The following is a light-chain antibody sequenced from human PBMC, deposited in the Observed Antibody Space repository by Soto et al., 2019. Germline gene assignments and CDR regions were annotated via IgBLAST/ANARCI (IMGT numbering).Light chain of an antibody. J-gene: IGKJ2*01. V-gene: IGKV1-9*01. CDR2: GAS. Sequence: IQLTQSPSSLSASIGDRVTITCRASQGIYNHFAWYQQKPGTAPRLLIYGASTLQTGVPSRFSGSGSGTDFTLPISSLQPEDFATYYCQQVNSYPPTFGQGTKLEI. CDR3: QQVNSYPPT. CDR1: QGIYNH.